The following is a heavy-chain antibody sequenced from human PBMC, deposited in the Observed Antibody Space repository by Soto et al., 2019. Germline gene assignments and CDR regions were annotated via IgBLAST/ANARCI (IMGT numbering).Heavy chain of an antibody. CDR3: ARDLQLVLYYYYGMDV. J-gene: IGHJ6*02. V-gene: IGHV3-21*01. CDR2: ISSSSSYI. CDR1: GFTFSSYS. D-gene: IGHD6-6*01. Sequence: GGSLRLSCAASGFTFSSYSMNWVRQAPGKGLEWVSSISSSSSYIYYADSVKGRFTISRDNAKNSRYLQMNSLRAEDTAVYYCARDLQLVLYYYYGMDVWGQGTTVTVSS.